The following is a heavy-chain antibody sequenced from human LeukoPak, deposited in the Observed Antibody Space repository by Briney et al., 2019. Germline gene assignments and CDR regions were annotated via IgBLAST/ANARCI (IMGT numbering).Heavy chain of an antibody. CDR1: GGSFSGDY. D-gene: IGHD2-15*01. Sequence: SETLSLTCAVYGGSFSGDYWSWVCEPPGKGLEWIGEINHSGSTNYNPSLMSRVTISVGTSKNQFSWKLSSVTAADTAVYYCARRVRSCCSGGSCSHYWGQGTLVTVSS. V-gene: IGHV4-34*01. CDR3: ARRVRSCCSGGSCSHY. J-gene: IGHJ4*02. CDR2: INHSGST.